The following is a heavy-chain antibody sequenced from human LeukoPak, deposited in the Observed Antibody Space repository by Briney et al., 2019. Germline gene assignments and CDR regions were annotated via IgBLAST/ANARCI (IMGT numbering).Heavy chain of an antibody. D-gene: IGHD4-17*01. V-gene: IGHV3-9*01. CDR1: GFTFDDYA. Sequence: GGSLRLSCAASGFTFDDYAMHWVRQAPGKGLEWVSGISWNSGSIGYADSVKGRFTISRDNAKNSLYLQMNSLRAEDTAVYYCARVDGDYPDYWGQGTLVTVSS. CDR2: ISWNSGSI. CDR3: ARVDGDYPDY. J-gene: IGHJ4*02.